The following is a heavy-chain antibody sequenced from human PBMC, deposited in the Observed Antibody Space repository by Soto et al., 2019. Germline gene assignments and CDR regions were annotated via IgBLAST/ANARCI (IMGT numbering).Heavy chain of an antibody. CDR1: GYTFTSYG. CDR2: ISAYNGNP. D-gene: IGHD4-17*01. Sequence: QVQLVKSGAEVKKPGASVKVSCKASGYTFTSYGISWVRPAPGQGLEWMGWISAYNGNPNYAQKLQGRVTMTTDTYTSTAYMELRSLRSDDTAVYYCARTPELDYCGNSGHDYWGQGTLVTVSS. V-gene: IGHV1-18*01. J-gene: IGHJ4*02. CDR3: ARTPELDYCGNSGHDY.